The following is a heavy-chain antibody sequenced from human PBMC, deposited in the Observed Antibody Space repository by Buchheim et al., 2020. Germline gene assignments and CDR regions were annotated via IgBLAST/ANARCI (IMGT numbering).Heavy chain of an antibody. D-gene: IGHD4-17*01. Sequence: QVQLVESGGGVVQPGRSLRLSCVASGFSSSNYAIHWVRQAPGKGLEWVAVISYDVSNKDYADSVKGRFTISRDNSKDTLYLQMNSLRTDDTAVYYCARGSDYGDETHYFDYWGQGTL. CDR2: ISYDVSNK. CDR1: GFSSSNYA. J-gene: IGHJ4*02. V-gene: IGHV3-30-3*01. CDR3: ARGSDYGDETHYFDY.